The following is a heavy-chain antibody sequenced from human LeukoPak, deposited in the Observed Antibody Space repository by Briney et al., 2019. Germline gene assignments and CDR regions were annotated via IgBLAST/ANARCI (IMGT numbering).Heavy chain of an antibody. CDR3: ARVSQQLGTAAFDI. J-gene: IGHJ3*02. CDR2: IYNSGTT. V-gene: IGHV4-59*08. CDR1: GGSISSYY. Sequence: SETLSLTCSVFGGSISSYYWSWIRQPPGKGLEWIGYIYNSGTTNYNPSLKSRVTISVDTSKNQFSLKLSSVTAADTAVYYCARVSQQLGTAAFDIWGQGTMVTVSS. D-gene: IGHD6-6*01.